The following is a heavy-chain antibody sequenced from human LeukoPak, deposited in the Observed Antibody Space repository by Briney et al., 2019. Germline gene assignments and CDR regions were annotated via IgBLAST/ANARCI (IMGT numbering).Heavy chain of an antibody. CDR1: GFNFNNYW. D-gene: IGHD2-2*02. J-gene: IGHJ3*01. V-gene: IGHV5-51*01. CDR2: IYSGDYDT. CDR3: AGHSFDTVDAFDV. Sequence: HGESLKISCEASGFNFNNYWVGWVRQMPGKGLEWMGIIYSGDYDTRYSPSFQGHVTISVDKSISTAYLQWRSLRASDTAMYFCAGHSFDTVDAFDVWGQGTIVTVSA.